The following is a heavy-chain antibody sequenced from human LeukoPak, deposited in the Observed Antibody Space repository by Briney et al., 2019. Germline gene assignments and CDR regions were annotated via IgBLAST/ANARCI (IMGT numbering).Heavy chain of an antibody. V-gene: IGHV3-21*01. Sequence: GGSLRLSCAASGFTFSSYSMNWVRQAPGKGLEWVSSINSGDSHTYYADSVTGRFTISRDNAKNSLFLQMNSLRAEDTAVYYCARTMGGYSNSDYWGQGTLVTVSS. CDR2: INSGDSHT. J-gene: IGHJ4*02. D-gene: IGHD6-13*01. CDR3: ARTMGGYSNSDY. CDR1: GFTFSSYS.